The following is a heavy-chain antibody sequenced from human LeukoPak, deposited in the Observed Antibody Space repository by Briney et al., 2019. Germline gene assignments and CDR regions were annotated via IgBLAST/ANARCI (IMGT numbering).Heavy chain of an antibody. CDR3: AKDTTPRYGDPFDY. CDR2: IRYDGTNK. Sequence: PGGSLTLSCAASGFTFSGYGIHWVRQAPGKGLEWVACIRYDGTNKYYADSVKGRFTISRDNSKNTLYLQMNSLRAEDTAVYYCAKDTTPRYGDPFDYWGQGTLVTVSS. V-gene: IGHV3-30*02. J-gene: IGHJ4*02. D-gene: IGHD4-17*01. CDR1: GFTFSGYG.